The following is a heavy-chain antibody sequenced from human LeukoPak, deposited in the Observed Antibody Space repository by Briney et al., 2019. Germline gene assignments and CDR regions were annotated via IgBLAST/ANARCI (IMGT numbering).Heavy chain of an antibody. CDR3: ARGTKILAVVVPAGYYYYYMDV. J-gene: IGHJ6*03. CDR1: GDSVSSNSAA. D-gene: IGHD2-2*01. CDR2: TYYRSKWYN. V-gene: IGHV6-1*01. Sequence: SQTLSLTCAISGDSVSSNSAAWNWIRQSPSRGLEWLGRTYYRSKWYNDYAVSVKSRITINPDTSKNQFSLQLKSVTPEDTAVYYCARGTKILAVVVPAGYYYYYMDVWGKGTTVTISS.